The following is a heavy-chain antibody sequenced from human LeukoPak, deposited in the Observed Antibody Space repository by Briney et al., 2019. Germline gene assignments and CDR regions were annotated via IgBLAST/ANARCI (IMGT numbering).Heavy chain of an antibody. V-gene: IGHV3-7*01. J-gene: IGHJ4*02. CDR1: GFTFSSYW. Sequence: PGGSLRLSCAASGFTFSSYWMNWVRQAPGKGLEWVANIEQDGSKKYYADSVKGRFTISRDNAKNSLYLQMNSLRADDTAVYYCARDLSAKDDYWGQGTLVTVSS. CDR3: ARDLSAKDDY. CDR2: IEQDGSKK.